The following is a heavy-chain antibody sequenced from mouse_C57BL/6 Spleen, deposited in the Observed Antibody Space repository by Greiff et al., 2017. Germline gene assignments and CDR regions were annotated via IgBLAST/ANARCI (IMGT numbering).Heavy chain of an antibody. CDR1: GFNIKDYY. D-gene: IGHD2-5*01. CDR3: TFYYSNSYAMDY. Sequence: EVKLMESGAELVRPGASVKLSCTASGFNIKDYYMHWVKQRPEQGLEWIGRIDPEDGDTEYAPKFQGKATMTADTSSNTAYLQLSSLTSEDTAVYYCTFYYSNSYAMDYWGQGTSVTVSS. J-gene: IGHJ4*01. V-gene: IGHV14-1*01. CDR2: IDPEDGDT.